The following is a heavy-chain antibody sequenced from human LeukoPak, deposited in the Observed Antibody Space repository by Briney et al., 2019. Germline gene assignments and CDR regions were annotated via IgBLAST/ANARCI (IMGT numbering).Heavy chain of an antibody. CDR2: ISGSGGST. Sequence: PGGSLRLSCAASGFTFSSYAMSWVRQAPGKGLEWVSAISGSGGSTYYADSVKGRFTISRDNSKNTLYLQMYSLRAEDTAVYYCAKNRGGYCSGGSCYVESDYWGQGTLVTVSS. D-gene: IGHD2-15*01. V-gene: IGHV3-23*01. CDR1: GFTFSSYA. CDR3: AKNRGGYCSGGSCYVESDY. J-gene: IGHJ4*02.